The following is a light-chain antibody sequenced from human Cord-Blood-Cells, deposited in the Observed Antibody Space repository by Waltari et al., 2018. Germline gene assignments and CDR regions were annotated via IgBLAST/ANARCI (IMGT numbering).Light chain of an antibody. Sequence: DIQMTLSPSTPSASVGDRVTITCRASQSISNWLAWYQQKPGKAPKLLIYDASSLESGVPSSCSGSGSGTEFTFSISSLQPDDFATYYCQQYNSYWTFGQGTKVEIK. CDR3: QQYNSYWT. V-gene: IGKV1-5*01. CDR2: DAS. CDR1: QSISNW. J-gene: IGKJ1*01.